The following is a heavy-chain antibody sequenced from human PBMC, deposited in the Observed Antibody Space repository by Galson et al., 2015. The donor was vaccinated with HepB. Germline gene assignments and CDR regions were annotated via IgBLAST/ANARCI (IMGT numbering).Heavy chain of an antibody. D-gene: IGHD6-19*01. CDR3: ARQRLEAFDI. J-gene: IGHJ3*02. CDR1: GFTFSNYA. CDR2: ISYDGSNK. Sequence: SLRLSCAASGFTFSNYAMRWVRQAPGKGLEWVALISYDGSNKYHADSVKGRFTISRDNSKNTLYLQMDSLRIEDTAVYYCARQRLEAFDIWGQGTMVTVSS. V-gene: IGHV3-30*04.